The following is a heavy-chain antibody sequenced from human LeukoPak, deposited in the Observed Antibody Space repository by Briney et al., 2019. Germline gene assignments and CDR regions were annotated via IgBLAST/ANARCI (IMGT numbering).Heavy chain of an antibody. Sequence: PSETLSLTCTVSGGSVSSGSYYWSWIRQPPGKGLEWIGYIYYSGSTNYNPSLKSRVTISVDTSKNQFSLKLSSVTAADTAVYYCARASYLLYSYGQRSYWYFDLWGRGTLVTVSS. CDR3: ARASYLLYSYGQRSYWYFDL. CDR2: IYYSGST. D-gene: IGHD5-18*01. CDR1: GGSVSSGSYY. V-gene: IGHV4-61*01. J-gene: IGHJ2*01.